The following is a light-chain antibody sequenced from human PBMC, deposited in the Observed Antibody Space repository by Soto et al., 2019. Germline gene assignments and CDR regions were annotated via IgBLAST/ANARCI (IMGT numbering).Light chain of an antibody. J-gene: IGLJ1*01. V-gene: IGLV2-14*01. CDR1: SSDVGGYNY. CDR3: RSYTSSSTYV. Sequence: QSVLTQPASVSGYPGQSITISCTGTSSDVGGYNYVSWYQQHPGKAPKLMIYEVTNRPSGVSNRFSGSKSGNTASLTISGLQVEDEADYFCRSYTSSSTYVFGTGTKVTVL. CDR2: EVT.